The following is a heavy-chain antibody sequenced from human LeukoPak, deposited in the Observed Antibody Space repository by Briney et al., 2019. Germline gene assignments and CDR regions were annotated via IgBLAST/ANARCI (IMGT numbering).Heavy chain of an antibody. Sequence: SETLSLTCAVYGGSFSGHYWSWIRQPPGKGLEWIGEINHSGSTNYNPSLKNRVTISVDTPKNQFSLKLSSVTAADTAVYHCASLRERSYYARGFDYWGRGTLVTVSS. CDR2: INHSGST. CDR3: ASLRERSYYARGFDY. D-gene: IGHD1-26*01. J-gene: IGHJ4*02. V-gene: IGHV4-34*01. CDR1: GGSFSGHY.